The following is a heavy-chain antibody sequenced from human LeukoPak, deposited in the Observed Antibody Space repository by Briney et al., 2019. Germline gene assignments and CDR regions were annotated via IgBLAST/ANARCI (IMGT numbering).Heavy chain of an antibody. J-gene: IGHJ4*02. CDR1: GFTVSSKF. V-gene: IGHV3-66*02. CDR3: ASDLPADEGNGSHEQGYDY. D-gene: IGHD2-8*01. CDR2: TYTDGSA. Sequence: GGSLRLSCAASGFTVSSKFMTWVRQAPGQGLEWVSVTYTDGSAYYADSVKGRFTISRDSAKNTLDLQMNSLKIEDTAVYYCASDLPADEGNGSHEQGYDYWGRGALVTVSS.